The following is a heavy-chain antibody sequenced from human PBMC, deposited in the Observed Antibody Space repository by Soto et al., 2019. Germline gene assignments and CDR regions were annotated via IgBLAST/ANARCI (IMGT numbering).Heavy chain of an antibody. J-gene: IGHJ2*01. CDR3: ARDDQPEQLVHWYFGL. CDR1: GFTFSNYG. CDR2: IWYDGGEK. D-gene: IGHD6-13*01. Sequence: QVQLVESGGAVVQPGRSLKLSCAASGFTFSNYGMHWVRQAPGKGLEWVAVIWYDGGEKYYADSVKGRFPISRDNSKNTLYLQMNTLRAEDTAVYYCARDDQPEQLVHWYFGLWGRGTLVTVSS. V-gene: IGHV3-33*01.